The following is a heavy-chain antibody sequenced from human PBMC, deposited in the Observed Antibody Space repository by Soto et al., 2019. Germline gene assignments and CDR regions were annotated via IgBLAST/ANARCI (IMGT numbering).Heavy chain of an antibody. V-gene: IGHV3-53*04. J-gene: IGHJ6*02. CDR2: LYSGGDT. CDR1: GLTVSSNY. Sequence: EVQLEESGGGLVQPGGSLRLSCAVSGLTVSSNYMSWVRQAPGKGLEWVSVLYSGGDTYYADSVRGRFTISRHNSKNTLFLQMNSLRADDTAGYYCARGPYGTGGNYYYGMDVWGQGTTVTVSS. CDR3: ARGPYGTGGNYYYGMDV. D-gene: IGHD4-17*01.